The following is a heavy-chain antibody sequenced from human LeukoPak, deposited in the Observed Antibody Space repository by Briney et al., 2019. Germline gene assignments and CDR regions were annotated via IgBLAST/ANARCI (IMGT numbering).Heavy chain of an antibody. J-gene: IGHJ4*02. V-gene: IGHV6-1*01. D-gene: IGHD6-13*01. CDR3: GREAAAGWVED. Sequence: SQTLSLTCAISGDSVSSNSAVWNWIRQSPSRGFEWLGRTYYRSKWCYDYAISVKSRININPDTSKNQFSLQLNSVTPEDTAVYYCGREAAAGWVEDWGQGTLVTVSP. CDR1: GDSVSSNSAV. CDR2: TYYRSKWCY.